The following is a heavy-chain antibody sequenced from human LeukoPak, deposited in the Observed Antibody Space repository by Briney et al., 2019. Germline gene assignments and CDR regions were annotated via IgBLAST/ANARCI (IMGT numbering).Heavy chain of an antibody. V-gene: IGHV3-30*02. D-gene: IGHD5-18*01. Sequence: GGSLRLSCAASGFTFSSYGMHWVRQAPGKGLEWVAFIRYDGSNKYYADSVKGRFTISRDNSKNTLYLQMNSLRAEDTAVYYCAKGVDTAMVQTLFDYWGQGTLVTVSS. CDR1: GFTFSSYG. CDR2: IRYDGSNK. J-gene: IGHJ4*02. CDR3: AKGVDTAMVQTLFDY.